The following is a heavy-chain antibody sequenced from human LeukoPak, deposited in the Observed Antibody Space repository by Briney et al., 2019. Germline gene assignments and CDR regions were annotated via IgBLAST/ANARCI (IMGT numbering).Heavy chain of an antibody. Sequence: PSETLSLTCTVSGCSISSYYWSWIRQPPGKGLEWIGYIYTSGSTNYNPSLKSRVTISVDTSKNQFSLKLSSVTAADTAVYYCAGYDFWSGYYSGWGQGTLVTVSS. CDR2: IYTSGST. J-gene: IGHJ4*02. V-gene: IGHV4-4*09. CDR1: GCSISSYY. D-gene: IGHD3-3*01. CDR3: AGYDFWSGYYSG.